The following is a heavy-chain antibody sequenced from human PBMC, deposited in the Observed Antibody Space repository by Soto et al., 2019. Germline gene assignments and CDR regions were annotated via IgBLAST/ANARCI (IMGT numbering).Heavy chain of an antibody. CDR2: VSHDGRNT. V-gene: IGHV3-30*03. J-gene: IGHJ4*02. Sequence: VQLVESGGGVVQPGRSLRLSCAASGFTFSDYAMHWVRQAPGKGLEWVAVVSHDGRNTHYADSVKGRFTISRDSSKNTVSLEMTSLRADDTAVYYCARGGRQWLVTSDFNYWGQGALVNVSS. D-gene: IGHD6-19*01. CDR3: ARGGRQWLVTSDFNY. CDR1: GFTFSDYA.